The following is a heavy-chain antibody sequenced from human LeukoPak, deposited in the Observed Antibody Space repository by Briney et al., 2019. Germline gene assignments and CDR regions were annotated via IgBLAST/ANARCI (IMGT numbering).Heavy chain of an antibody. CDR1: GFTFSSYT. D-gene: IGHD5-24*01. J-gene: IGHJ4*02. V-gene: IGHV3-48*01. Sequence: PGGSLRLSCAASGFTFSSYTMRWVRQAPGKGLEWVSYISSSGGTIYYADSVKGRFTISRNNAKNSLYLQMDSLRAEDTAVYYCARGYGYTFDYWGQGTLVTVSS. CDR3: ARGYGYTFDY. CDR2: ISSSGGTI.